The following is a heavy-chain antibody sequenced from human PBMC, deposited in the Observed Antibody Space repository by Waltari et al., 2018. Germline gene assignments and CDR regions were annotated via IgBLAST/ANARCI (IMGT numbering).Heavy chain of an antibody. CDR1: GYTFTRYS. CDR2: INAGSGDT. V-gene: IGHV1-3*01. Sequence: VPLVQSGAGVKRPGASLKVSCKASGYTFTRYSMHWVHQVPGQGLDWMGWINAGSGDTKYSQKFQARVTITRDTSASTAYMELSSLTSEDTAVYYCARVKGYSSNWYYFDYWGQGTLVTVSA. J-gene: IGHJ4*02. D-gene: IGHD6-13*01. CDR3: ARVKGYSSNWYYFDY.